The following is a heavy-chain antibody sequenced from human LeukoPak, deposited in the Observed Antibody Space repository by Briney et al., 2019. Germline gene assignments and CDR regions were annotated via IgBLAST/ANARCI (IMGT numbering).Heavy chain of an antibody. CDR3: ARDYYSSSWYFWFDP. Sequence: SRGSLRLSCAASGFTFSSYAMHWVRQAPGKGLEWVAVISYDGSNKYYADSVKGRFTISRDNSKNTLHLQMNSLRAEDTAVYYCARDYYSSSWYFWFDPWGQGTLVTVSS. J-gene: IGHJ5*02. D-gene: IGHD6-13*01. V-gene: IGHV3-30-3*01. CDR2: ISYDGSNK. CDR1: GFTFSSYA.